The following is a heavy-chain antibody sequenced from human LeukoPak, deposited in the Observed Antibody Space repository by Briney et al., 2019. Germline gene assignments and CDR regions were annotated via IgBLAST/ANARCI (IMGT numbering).Heavy chain of an antibody. CDR2: IYYSGDT. V-gene: IGHV4-59*01. CDR3: ASSHPLGSNNDYYTPFDY. Sequence: SETLSLTCTVSGGSISNYYWSWIRQPPGKGLEWIGYIYYSGDTNYNPSLKSRVTVSVDTSKNQFSLKLTSVTAADTAVYYCASSHPLGSNNDYYTPFDYWGQGALVIVSS. CDR1: GGSISNYY. D-gene: IGHD3-3*01. J-gene: IGHJ4*02.